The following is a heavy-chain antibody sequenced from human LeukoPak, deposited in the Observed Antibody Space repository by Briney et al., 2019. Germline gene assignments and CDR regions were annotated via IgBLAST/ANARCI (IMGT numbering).Heavy chain of an antibody. CDR1: GGSISIYY. J-gene: IGHJ4*02. D-gene: IGHD2-15*01. CDR2: IYYSGST. CDR3: ARCRGDCFDY. Sequence: SETLSLTCTVSGGSISIYYWSWIRQPPGKGLEWIGYIYYSGSTNYNPSLKSRVTISVDTSKNQFSLKLSSVTAADTAVYYCARCRGDCFDYWGQGTLVTVSS. V-gene: IGHV4-59*01.